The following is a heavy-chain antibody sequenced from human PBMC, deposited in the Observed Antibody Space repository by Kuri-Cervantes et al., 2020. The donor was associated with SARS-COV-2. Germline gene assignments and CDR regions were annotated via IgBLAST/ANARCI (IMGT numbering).Heavy chain of an antibody. CDR2: VSASGST. D-gene: IGHD2-2*01. CDR1: GGSISSYY. V-gene: IGHV4-59*12. Sequence: GSLRLSCAVSGGSISSYYWGWIRQPPGKGLVWIAYVSASGSTNFDPSLKSRVTIVIDTTKNQFSLKLSSVTAADTAVYYCARGRSGGIVVGMDVWGKGTTVTVSS. J-gene: IGHJ6*03. CDR3: ARGRSGGIVVGMDV.